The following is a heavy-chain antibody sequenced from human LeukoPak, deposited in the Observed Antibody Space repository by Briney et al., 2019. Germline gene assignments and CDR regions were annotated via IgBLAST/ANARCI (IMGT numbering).Heavy chain of an antibody. CDR3: ARRTYYDFWSGYPRFDY. CDR1: GGSFSGYY. CDR2: INHSGST. D-gene: IGHD3-3*01. J-gene: IGHJ4*02. V-gene: IGHV4-34*01. Sequence: SETLSLTCAVYGGSFSGYYWSWIRQPPGKGLEWIGEINHSGSTNYNPSLKSRVTISVETSKNQFSLKLSSVTAADTAVYYCARRTYYDFWSGYPRFDYWGQGTLVTVSS.